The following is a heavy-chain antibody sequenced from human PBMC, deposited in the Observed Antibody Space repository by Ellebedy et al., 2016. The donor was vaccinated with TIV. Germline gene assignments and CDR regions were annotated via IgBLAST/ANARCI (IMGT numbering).Heavy chain of an antibody. D-gene: IGHD3-10*01. CDR2: IWYDGSNK. CDR3: ARDSVYGSGSYCLDN. Sequence: GESLKISCAASGFTFSSYGMHWVRQAPGQGLQWVAVIWYDGSNKYYADSVKGRFTISRDNSKHTLHLQMNSLRAEDTAVYYCARDSVYGSGSYCLDNWGQGTLVTVSS. CDR1: GFTFSSYG. J-gene: IGHJ4*02. V-gene: IGHV3-33*01.